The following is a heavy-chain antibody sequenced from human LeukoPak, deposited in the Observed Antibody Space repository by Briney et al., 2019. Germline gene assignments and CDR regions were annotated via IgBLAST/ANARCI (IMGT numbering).Heavy chain of an antibody. CDR2: IIPIFGTA. CDR1: GGTFSSYA. Sequence: GASVKVSCKASGGTFSSYAISWVRQAPGQGLEWMGGIIPIFGTANYAQKFQGRVTITTDESTSTAYMELGSLRSEDTAVYYCARSTSSGSYFDYWGQGTLVTVSS. J-gene: IGHJ4*02. CDR3: ARSTSSGSYFDY. V-gene: IGHV1-69*05. D-gene: IGHD1-26*01.